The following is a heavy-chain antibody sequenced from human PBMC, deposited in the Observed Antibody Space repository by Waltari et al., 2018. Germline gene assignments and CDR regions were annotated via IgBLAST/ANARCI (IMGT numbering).Heavy chain of an antibody. J-gene: IGHJ4*02. V-gene: IGHV1-3*01. CDR3: ARGLASSGWDYFDY. Sequence: KFQGRVTITRDTSASTAYMELSSLRSEDTAVYYCARGLASSGWDYFDYWGQGTLVTVSS. D-gene: IGHD6-19*01.